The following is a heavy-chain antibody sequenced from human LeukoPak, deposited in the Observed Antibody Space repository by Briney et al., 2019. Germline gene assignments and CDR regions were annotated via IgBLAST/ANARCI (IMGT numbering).Heavy chain of an antibody. CDR3: ARDDYTSSSFDF. CDR1: GSTFSSYN. J-gene: IGHJ4*02. Sequence: GGSLRLSCAASGSTFSSYNMVWVRQAPGKGLEWVSCISGNNNYIYYATSVRGRFTLSRDNARNSLSLHMNSLRAEDTAVYYCARDDYTSSSFDFWGQGTLVTVSS. D-gene: IGHD2-2*02. V-gene: IGHV3-21*01. CDR2: ISGNNNYI.